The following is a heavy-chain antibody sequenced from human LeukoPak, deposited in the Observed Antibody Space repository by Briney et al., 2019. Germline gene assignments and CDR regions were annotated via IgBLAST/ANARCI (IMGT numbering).Heavy chain of an antibody. CDR1: GGSISSYY. D-gene: IGHD3-22*01. CDR3: ASYYYDSSGYYSIDAFDI. CDR2: IYTSGST. J-gene: IGHJ3*02. V-gene: IGHV4-4*07. Sequence: SQTLSLTCTVSGGSISSYYWSWIRQPAGKGLEWIGRIYTSGSTNYNPSLKSRVTMSVDTSKNQFSLKLSSVTAADTAVYYCASYYYDSSGYYSIDAFDIWGQGTMVTVSS.